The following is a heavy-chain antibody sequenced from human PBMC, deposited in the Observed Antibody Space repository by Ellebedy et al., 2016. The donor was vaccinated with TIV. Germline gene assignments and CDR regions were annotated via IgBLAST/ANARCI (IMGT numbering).Heavy chain of an antibody. CDR3: VGFGVFNL. V-gene: IGHV3-21*01. CDR2: ISGSGTDI. CDR1: GFTFSSHS. D-gene: IGHD3-3*01. Sequence: GESLKISCAASGFTFSSHSINWVRQGTDKVLEWVASISGSGTDIYYADSVKGRFTISRENAKNALFLQMAGLRVDDSAVYYCVGFGVFNLWGQGAPVTVSS. J-gene: IGHJ5*02.